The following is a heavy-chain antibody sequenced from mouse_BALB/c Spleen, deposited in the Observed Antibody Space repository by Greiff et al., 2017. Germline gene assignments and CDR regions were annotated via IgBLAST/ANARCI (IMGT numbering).Heavy chain of an antibody. V-gene: IGHV2-9*02. D-gene: IGHD2-14*01. CDR3: ARTYRYDEYFDY. Sequence: VMLVESGPGLVAPSQSLSITCTVSGFSLTSYGVPWVRQPPGKGLEWLGVIWAGGSTNYNSALMSRLSISKDNSKSQVFLKMNSLQTDDTAMYYCARTYRYDEYFDYWGQGTTLTVSS. CDR2: IWAGGST. CDR1: GFSLTSYG. J-gene: IGHJ2*01.